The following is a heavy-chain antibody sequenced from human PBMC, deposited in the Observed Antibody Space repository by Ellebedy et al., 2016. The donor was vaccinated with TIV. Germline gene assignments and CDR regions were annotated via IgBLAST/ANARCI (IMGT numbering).Heavy chain of an antibody. D-gene: IGHD6-19*01. CDR2: ITSANRDI. CDR3: ARDRPGTVVAGALEY. Sequence: PGGSLRLSCAASGFTFSDYSMNWVRQAPGKGLEWVSSITSANRDIGYADSVKGRFTISRDNAKNSLFLQMNGLRAEDTAVYYCARDRPGTVVAGALEYWGQGTLVTVSS. CDR1: GFTFSDYS. J-gene: IGHJ4*02. V-gene: IGHV3-21*01.